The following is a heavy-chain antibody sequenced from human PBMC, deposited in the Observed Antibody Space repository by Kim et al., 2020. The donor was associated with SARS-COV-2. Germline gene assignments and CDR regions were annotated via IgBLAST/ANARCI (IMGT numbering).Heavy chain of an antibody. D-gene: IGHD6-19*01. V-gene: IGHV1-8*01. CDR1: GYTFTSYD. CDR3: ARTERYSSGWLKLYNWFDP. CDR2: MNPNSGNT. Sequence: ASVKVSCKASGYTFTSYDINWVRQATGQGLEWMGWMNPNSGNTGYAQKFQGRVTMTRNTSISTAYMELSSLRSEDTAVYYCARTERYSSGWLKLYNWFDPWGQGTLVTVSS. J-gene: IGHJ5*02.